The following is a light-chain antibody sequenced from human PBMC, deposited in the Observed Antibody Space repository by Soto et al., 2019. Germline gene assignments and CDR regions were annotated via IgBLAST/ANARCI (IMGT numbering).Light chain of an antibody. V-gene: IGKV3-20*01. J-gene: IGKJ4*01. CDR3: QQYGSSPLT. CDR1: QSVSSSY. CDR2: GAS. Sequence: EIVLTQSPGTLSLSPGERATLSCRASQSVSSSYLARYQQKPGQAPRLLIYGASNRATGIPDRFSGSGSGTDFTLTISRLEPEDFAVYYCQQYGSSPLTFGGGTKVDIK.